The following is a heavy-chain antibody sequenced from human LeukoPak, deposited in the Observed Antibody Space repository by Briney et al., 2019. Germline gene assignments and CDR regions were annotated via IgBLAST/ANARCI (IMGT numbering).Heavy chain of an antibody. J-gene: IGHJ4*02. CDR3: ARDSIRVRGATDY. CDR1: GYTFTSHG. V-gene: IGHV1-18*01. Sequence: GASVKVSCKTSGYTFTSHGINWVRQAPGQGLEWMGWISTYNGDTNSAQKFQGRVTLTTDTSTSTAYMELRSLRSDDTAVYYCARDSIRVRGATDYWGQGTLVTVPS. CDR2: ISTYNGDT. D-gene: IGHD3-10*01.